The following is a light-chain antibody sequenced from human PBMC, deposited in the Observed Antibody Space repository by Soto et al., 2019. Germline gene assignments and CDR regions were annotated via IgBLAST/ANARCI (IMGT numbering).Light chain of an antibody. CDR3: RTWDSSLSAVV. Sequence: QSVLTQPPSVSAAPGQTVTISCSGSTSNIGNSYVSWYQQLPGTAPKLLIYDNNKRPSGIPDRFSGSKSGTSATLGITGLQTGDEADYYCRTWDSSLSAVVFGGGTKLTVL. V-gene: IGLV1-51*01. J-gene: IGLJ2*01. CDR2: DNN. CDR1: TSNIGNSY.